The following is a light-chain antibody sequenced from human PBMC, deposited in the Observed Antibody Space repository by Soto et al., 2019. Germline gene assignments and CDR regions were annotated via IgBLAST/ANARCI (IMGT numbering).Light chain of an antibody. CDR2: DAS. CDR3: QQRGSWPPSIT. CDR1: QSVTTF. J-gene: IGKJ1*01. V-gene: IGKV3-11*01. Sequence: EIVLTQSPATLSLSPGERATLSCRASQSVTTFLAWYQQKPGQAPRLLIHDASSRATGIPARFSGSGSETDFTLTISSLEPEDFAVYYCQQRGSWPPSITFGQGTKVDIK.